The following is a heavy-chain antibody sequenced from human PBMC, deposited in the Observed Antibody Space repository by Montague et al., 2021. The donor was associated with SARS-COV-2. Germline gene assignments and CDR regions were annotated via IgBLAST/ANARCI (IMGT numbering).Heavy chain of an antibody. J-gene: IGHJ6*02. CDR2: IYYTGGT. D-gene: IGHD3-22*01. CDR3: ARDTRIAMLVVVTRCVLDV. CDR1: GGSISSSSYY. V-gene: IGHV4-39*07. Sequence: SETLSLTCTVSGGSISSSSYYWGWIRQPPGKGLEWIGSIYYTGGTYYNPSLKSRVTISVDTSKNQFSLKLSSVTAADTAVYYCARDTRIAMLVVVTRCVLDVWGQGTTVTVSS.